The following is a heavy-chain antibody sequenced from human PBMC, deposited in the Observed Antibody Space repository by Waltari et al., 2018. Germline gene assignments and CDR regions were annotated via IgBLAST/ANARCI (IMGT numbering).Heavy chain of an antibody. Sequence: QLQLQESGPGLVKPSETLSLTCTVSGGSISSSSYYWGWIRQPPGKGLEWIGSIYYSGSTYYNPSLKSRVTISVDTSKNQFSLKLSSVTAADTAVYYCARAQLVLVYYFDYWGQGTLVTVSS. CDR1: GGSISSSSYY. CDR2: IYYSGST. CDR3: ARAQLVLVYYFDY. D-gene: IGHD6-6*01. V-gene: IGHV4-39*07. J-gene: IGHJ4*02.